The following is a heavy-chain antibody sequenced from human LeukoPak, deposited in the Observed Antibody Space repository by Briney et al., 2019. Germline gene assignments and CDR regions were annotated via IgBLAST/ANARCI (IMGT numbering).Heavy chain of an antibody. Sequence: PGGSLRLSCAASGFTFSSYSMNWVRQAPGKGLEWVSSISSSSSYIYYADSVKGRFTISRDNAKNSLYLQMNSLRAEDTAVYYCARMYSGSYLAFDYWGQGTLVTVSS. J-gene: IGHJ4*02. CDR3: ARMYSGSYLAFDY. CDR1: GFTFSSYS. CDR2: ISSSSSYI. D-gene: IGHD1-26*01. V-gene: IGHV3-21*01.